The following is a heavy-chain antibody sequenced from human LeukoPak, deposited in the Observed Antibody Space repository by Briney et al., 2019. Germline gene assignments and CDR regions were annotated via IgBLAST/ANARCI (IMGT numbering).Heavy chain of an antibody. Sequence: GSLRLSCAASGFTFSSYAMYWVRQAPGKGLEWVAVISYDGGNKNYADSVKGRFTISRDNSKNTLYLQMNSLRAEDTAVYYCAKDRRGYCSGGSCYGSGVDFDYWGQGTLVTVSS. V-gene: IGHV3-30*04. CDR2: ISYDGGNK. CDR1: GFTFSSYA. J-gene: IGHJ4*02. D-gene: IGHD2-15*01. CDR3: AKDRRGYCSGGSCYGSGVDFDY.